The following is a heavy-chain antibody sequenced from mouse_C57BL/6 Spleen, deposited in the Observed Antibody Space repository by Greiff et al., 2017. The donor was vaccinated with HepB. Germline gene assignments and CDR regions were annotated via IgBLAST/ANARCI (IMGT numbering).Heavy chain of an antibody. J-gene: IGHJ3*01. D-gene: IGHD2-4*01. CDR2: ISYSGST. Sequence: EVQGVESGPGMVKPSQSLSLTCTVTGYSITSGYDWHWIRHFPGNKLEWMGYISYSGSTNYNPSLKSRISITHDTSKNHFFLKLNSVTTEDTATYYCARGGIYYDYEGFAYWGQGTLVTVSA. CDR3: ARGGIYYDYEGFAY. V-gene: IGHV3-1*01. CDR1: GYSITSGYD.